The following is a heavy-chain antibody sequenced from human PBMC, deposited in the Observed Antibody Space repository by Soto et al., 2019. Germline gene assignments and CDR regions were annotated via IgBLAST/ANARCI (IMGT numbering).Heavy chain of an antibody. J-gene: IGHJ4*02. Sequence: EVQLVESGGGLVQPGGSLRLSCAASGFILSNYWMTWVRQAPGKGLEWVANIKQDGSEKYYVDSVKGRFTISRDNXETSRVLQMNSLRAEDTAVYYCERGKVGTHGDLDYWGQGTLVTVSS. CDR2: IKQDGSEK. CDR1: GFILSNYW. V-gene: IGHV3-7*04. CDR3: ERGKVGTHGDLDY. D-gene: IGHD1-26*01.